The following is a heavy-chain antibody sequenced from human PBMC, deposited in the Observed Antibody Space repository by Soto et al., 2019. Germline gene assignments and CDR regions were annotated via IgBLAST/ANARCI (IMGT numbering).Heavy chain of an antibody. Sequence: PSETLSLTCAVYGGSFIGYYWSWIRQPPGKGLEWIGEINHSGSTNYNPSLKSRVTISVDTSKNQFSLKLSSVTAADTAVYYCARLRFWSGYVDYWGQGTLVTVSS. V-gene: IGHV4-34*01. CDR1: GGSFIGYY. J-gene: IGHJ4*02. CDR2: INHSGST. D-gene: IGHD3-3*01. CDR3: ARLRFWSGYVDY.